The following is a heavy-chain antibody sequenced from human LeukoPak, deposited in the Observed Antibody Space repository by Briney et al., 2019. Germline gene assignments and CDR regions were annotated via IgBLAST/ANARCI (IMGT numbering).Heavy chain of an antibody. D-gene: IGHD3-16*01. Sequence: GGSLRLSCAASGVTFKTYTMHWVRQAPGMGLEWVSSISSSSSYIFYADSVKGRFTISRDNAKNSLYLQMSSLRAEDAAVYYCAREGGYQYYYTMDVWGRGTTVTVSS. CDR3: AREGGYQYYYTMDV. CDR2: ISSSSSYI. J-gene: IGHJ6*02. V-gene: IGHV3-21*01. CDR1: GVTFKTYT.